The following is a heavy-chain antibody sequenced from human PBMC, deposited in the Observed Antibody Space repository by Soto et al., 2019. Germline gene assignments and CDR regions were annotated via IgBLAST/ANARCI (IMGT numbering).Heavy chain of an antibody. CDR2: IYHSGST. CDR3: AGVRTVTTFDWYFDL. D-gene: IGHD4-17*01. V-gene: IGHV4-30-2*01. CDR1: GGSISSGGYS. Sequence: QLQLQESGSGLVKPSQTLSLTCAVSGGSISSGGYSWSWIRQPPGKGLEWIGYIYHSGSTYYNPSLKSRVTISVDRSKNQFSLKLSSVTAADTAVYYCAGVRTVTTFDWYFDLWGRGTLVTVSS. J-gene: IGHJ2*01.